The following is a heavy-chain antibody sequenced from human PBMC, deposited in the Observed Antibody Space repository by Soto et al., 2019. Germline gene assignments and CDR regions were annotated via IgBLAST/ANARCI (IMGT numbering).Heavy chain of an antibody. D-gene: IGHD6-13*01. Sequence: GGSLRLSCVASGFTFSEYEINWVRQAPGKGLEWISYISSSGSAVYYADSVKGRFTISRDNAKNSVFLHVNSLRAEDASVYYCARFKSYTSAWSYWGQGTLVTVSS. V-gene: IGHV3-48*03. J-gene: IGHJ4*02. CDR1: GFTFSEYE. CDR3: ARFKSYTSAWSY. CDR2: ISSSGSAV.